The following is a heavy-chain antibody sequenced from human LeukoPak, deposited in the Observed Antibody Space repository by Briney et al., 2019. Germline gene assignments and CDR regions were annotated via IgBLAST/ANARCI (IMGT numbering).Heavy chain of an antibody. CDR2: IYPGDSDT. D-gene: IGHD5-12*01. CDR3: ARHATIPSNYYYMDV. J-gene: IGHJ6*03. Sequence: GESLRISCKGSGYSFTSYWIGWVRRMPGKGLGWMGIIYPGDSDTRYSPSFQGQVAISADKSISTAYLQWSSLKASDTAMYYCARHATIPSNYYYMDVWGKGTTVTVSS. V-gene: IGHV5-51*01. CDR1: GYSFTSYW.